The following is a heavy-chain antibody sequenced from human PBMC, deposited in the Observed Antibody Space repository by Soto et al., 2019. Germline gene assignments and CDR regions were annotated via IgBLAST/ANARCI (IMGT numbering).Heavy chain of an antibody. Sequence: QVQLVQSGAEMKKPGSSVKVSCQSSGGTFNNYAMNWVRQAPGQGPEWMGDISPMFGAANYAPKFQGRVTITADESTVTSYMQLRSLTSEDTALYFCAREVQVHTPAFVYWGQGTLVTVSS. D-gene: IGHD3-10*01. V-gene: IGHV1-69*19. CDR1: GGTFNNYA. CDR3: AREVQVHTPAFVY. CDR2: ISPMFGAA. J-gene: IGHJ4*02.